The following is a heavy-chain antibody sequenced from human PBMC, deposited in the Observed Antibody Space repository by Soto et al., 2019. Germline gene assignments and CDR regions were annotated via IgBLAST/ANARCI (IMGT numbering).Heavy chain of an antibody. D-gene: IGHD3-22*01. Sequence: EVQLLESGGGLVQPGGSLRLSCAASGFTFSSYAMSWVRQAPGKGLEWVSAISGSGGSTYYADSVKGRFTISRDNSKNSLYLQMNSLRAEEPAVYYCAKDEYYYDSSGYYYGGNWFDPWGPGTLVTGSS. V-gene: IGHV3-23*01. CDR1: GFTFSSYA. CDR3: AKDEYYYDSSGYYYGGNWFDP. CDR2: ISGSGGST. J-gene: IGHJ5*02.